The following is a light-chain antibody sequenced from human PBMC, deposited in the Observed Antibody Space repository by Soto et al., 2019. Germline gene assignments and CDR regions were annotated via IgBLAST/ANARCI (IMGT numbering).Light chain of an antibody. CDR3: HSYTSRYTFV. CDR2: EVN. CDR1: SSDVGGYNY. J-gene: IGLJ1*01. V-gene: IGLV2-14*01. Sequence: QSVLTQPASVSGSPGQSITISCTGTSSDVGGYNYVSWYQQPPGKAPKLMIYEVNNRPSEVSNRFSGSKSGNTASLTISGLQPEDEADYYCHSYTSRYTFVLGTGTKVTVL.